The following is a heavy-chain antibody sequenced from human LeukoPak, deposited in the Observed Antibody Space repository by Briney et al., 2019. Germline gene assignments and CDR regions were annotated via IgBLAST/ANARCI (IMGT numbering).Heavy chain of an antibody. J-gene: IGHJ4*02. CDR3: GRLGWYQPN. V-gene: IGHV4-59*01. CDR2: IYYSGST. Sequence: PSETLSLTCTVSGGSISSYYWSWIRQPPGKGLEWIGYIYYSGSTNYNPSLKSRVTISVDTSKNQFSLKLSSVTAADTAVYYCGRLGWYQPNWGQGTLVTVSS. D-gene: IGHD2-2*01. CDR1: GGSISSYY.